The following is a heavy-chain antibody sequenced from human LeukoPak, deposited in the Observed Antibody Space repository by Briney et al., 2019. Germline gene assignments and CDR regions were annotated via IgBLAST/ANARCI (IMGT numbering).Heavy chain of an antibody. J-gene: IGHJ4*02. CDR1: GGSISSYY. Sequence: PSETLSVTCTVSGGSISSYYWRWLRQPPGKGVEWIGYIYTSGSTNYNPSLKSRVTISVDTSKNQSSLKLRSVTAADTAVYYCGYGGWSYGEDFDYWGQGTLVTVSS. CDR2: IYTSGST. CDR3: GYGGWSYGEDFDY. V-gene: IGHV4-4*09. D-gene: IGHD1-26*01.